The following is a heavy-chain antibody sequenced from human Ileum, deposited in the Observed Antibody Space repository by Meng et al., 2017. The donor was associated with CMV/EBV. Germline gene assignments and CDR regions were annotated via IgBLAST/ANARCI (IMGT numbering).Heavy chain of an antibody. CDR3: AKGTRLYFFDY. J-gene: IGHJ4*02. Sequence: GGSLRLSCAASGFTFSSFDMHWVRQAPGKGLEWVAYISGGGVPKFYADSVKGRFTVSRDNAKNSLYLEMNKLRDEDTAIYYCAKGTRLYFFDYWGQGALVTVSS. CDR2: ISGGGVPK. V-gene: IGHV3-48*03. D-gene: IGHD2-15*01. CDR1: GFTFSSFD.